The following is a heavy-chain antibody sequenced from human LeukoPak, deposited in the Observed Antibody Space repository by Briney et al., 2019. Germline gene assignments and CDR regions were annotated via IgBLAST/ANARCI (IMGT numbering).Heavy chain of an antibody. CDR3: AKDSGPRNYYMDV. Sequence: GGSLRLSCAASGFTFSSYAMSWVRQAPGKGLEWVSAISGSGGTTYYADSVKGRFSISRDNSKNTLSLQMNSLRAEDTAVYYCAKDSGPRNYYMDVWGKGTAVTVSS. CDR2: ISGSGGTT. J-gene: IGHJ6*03. CDR1: GFTFSSYA. V-gene: IGHV3-23*01.